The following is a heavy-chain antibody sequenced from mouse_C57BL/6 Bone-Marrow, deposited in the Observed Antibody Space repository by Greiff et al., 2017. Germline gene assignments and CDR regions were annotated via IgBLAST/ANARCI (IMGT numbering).Heavy chain of an antibody. D-gene: IGHD2-4*01. J-gene: IGHJ3*01. V-gene: IGHV1-55*01. CDR3: AAYVDYDAGSPWFAY. CDR1: GYTFTSYW. CDR2: IYPGSGST. Sequence: VQLQQPGAELVKPGASVKMSCKASGYTFTSYWITWVKQRPGQGLEWIGDIYPGSGSTNYNEKFKSKATLTVDTSSSSAYMQLSSLTSEDSAVFYCAAYVDYDAGSPWFAYWGQGTLVTVSA.